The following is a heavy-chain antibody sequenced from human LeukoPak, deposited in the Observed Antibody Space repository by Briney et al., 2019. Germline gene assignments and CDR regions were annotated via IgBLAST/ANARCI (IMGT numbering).Heavy chain of an antibody. CDR1: GFTVRSIY. V-gene: IGHV3-53*01. CDR2: FYSGGSS. Sequence: PGGSLRLSCAASGFTVRSIYMTWVRQAPGKGLEWVSSFYSGGSSYYADSVKGRLIISRDSSTDTLYLQMNSLRVEDTAVYFCARDRGYGYGFFDYWGQGTLVTVSS. D-gene: IGHD5-18*01. CDR3: ARDRGYGYGFFDY. J-gene: IGHJ4*02.